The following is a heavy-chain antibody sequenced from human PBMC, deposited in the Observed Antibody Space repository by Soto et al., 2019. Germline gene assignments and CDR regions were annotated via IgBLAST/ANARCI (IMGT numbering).Heavy chain of an antibody. CDR2: IVVGSGNT. J-gene: IGHJ3*02. D-gene: IGHD3-9*01. CDR3: GADRGAPYYAILTGLTFDI. CDR1: GFTFTSSA. V-gene: IGHV1-58*01. Sequence: SVKVSCKASGFTFTSSAVQWVRQARGQRLEWIGWIVVGSGNTNYAQKFQERVTITRDMSTSTAYMELSSLRSEDTALYYFGADRGAPYYAILTGLTFDIWGQGTMVTVSS.